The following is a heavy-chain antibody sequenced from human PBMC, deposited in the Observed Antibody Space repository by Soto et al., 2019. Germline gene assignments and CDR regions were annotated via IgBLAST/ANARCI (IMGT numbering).Heavy chain of an antibody. J-gene: IGHJ4*02. CDR1: GGSISSYY. D-gene: IGHD5-12*01. Sequence: PSETLSLTCTVSGGSISSYYWSWIRQPPGKGLELFWYFYYSWSTYYNPSLKSRVTISVDTSKNQFSLKLSSVTAADTAVYYCARAYSGYDPPDYWGQGTLVTVSS. CDR3: ARAYSGYDPPDY. V-gene: IGHV4-59*01. CDR2: FYYSWST.